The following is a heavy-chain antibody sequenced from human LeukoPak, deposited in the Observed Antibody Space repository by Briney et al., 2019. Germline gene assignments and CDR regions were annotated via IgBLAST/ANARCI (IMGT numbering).Heavy chain of an antibody. CDR2: IKQDGSEK. D-gene: IGHD1-14*01. CDR3: ARPKTGAFDI. V-gene: IGHV3-7*01. J-gene: IGHJ3*02. Sequence: GGSLRLSCAASGFTFSDYYMSWIRQAPGKGLEWVANIKQDGSEKYYVDSVKGRFTISRDNAKNSLYLQMNSLRAEDTAVYYCARPKTGAFDIWGQGTMVTVSS. CDR1: GFTFSDYY.